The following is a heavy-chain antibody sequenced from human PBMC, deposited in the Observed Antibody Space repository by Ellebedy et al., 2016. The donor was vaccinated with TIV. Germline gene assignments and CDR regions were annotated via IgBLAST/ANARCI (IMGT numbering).Heavy chain of an antibody. D-gene: IGHD2-2*01. Sequence: GGSLRLSCAASGFMFSGYGIHWVRQAPGKGLEWVAVISYDGSNKYYADSVKGRFTISRDNFKNTLYLQMNSLSAEDTAVYFCARDKREVVVPAAHFDYWGQGTLVTVSS. CDR2: ISYDGSNK. V-gene: IGHV3-30*03. CDR1: GFMFSGYG. J-gene: IGHJ4*02. CDR3: ARDKREVVVPAAHFDY.